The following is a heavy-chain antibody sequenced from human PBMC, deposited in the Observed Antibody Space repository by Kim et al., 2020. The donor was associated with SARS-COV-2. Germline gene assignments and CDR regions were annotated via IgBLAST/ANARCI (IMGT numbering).Heavy chain of an antibody. J-gene: IGHJ4*02. V-gene: IGHV4-59*01. Sequence: NPSVKVRVPVTVATAKTQFSLKLSSVTAADTAVYYCARVGYIYGYGLDYWGQGTLVTVSS. CDR3: ARVGYIYGYGLDY. D-gene: IGHD5-18*01.